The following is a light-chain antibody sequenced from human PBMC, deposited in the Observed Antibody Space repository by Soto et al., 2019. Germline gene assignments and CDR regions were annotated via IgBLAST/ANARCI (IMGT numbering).Light chain of an antibody. V-gene: IGLV2-14*01. Sequence: QSALTQPASVSGSPGQSITISCTGISSDIGGYNYVSWYHQHPGKAPKLIIYDVSTRPSGVSDRFSGSRSGTTASLTISGLQAEDEAHYYCSAYTSSSTLSVAFGGGTQLTVL. CDR1: SSDIGGYNY. J-gene: IGLJ2*01. CDR3: SAYTSSSTLSVA. CDR2: DVS.